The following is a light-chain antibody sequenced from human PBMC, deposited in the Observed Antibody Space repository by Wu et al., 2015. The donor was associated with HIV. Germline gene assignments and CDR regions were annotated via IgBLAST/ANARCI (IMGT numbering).Light chain of an antibody. V-gene: IGKV3-20*01. CDR1: QNVRTNS. CDR3: QRYDSSPVS. Sequence: EIVSTQSPDTLSLSPGERATFSCRASQNVRTNSLAWYQQKPGQAPRLLMYGTSSRATGVPDRFSGGGSGIDFTLTISRLEPEDFAVYYCQRYDSSPVSFGQGTKLEMK. CDR2: GTS. J-gene: IGKJ2*03.